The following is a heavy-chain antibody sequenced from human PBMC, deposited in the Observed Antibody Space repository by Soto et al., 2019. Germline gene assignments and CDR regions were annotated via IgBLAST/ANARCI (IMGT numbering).Heavy chain of an antibody. Sequence: QVQLQESGPGLVKPSQTLSITCTVSGGSISSGDYYWSWIRQHPGKGLEWIGYIYYSGSTYYNPSLKSRVTISVDTSKNQFSLKLSSVTAADPAVYYCARWWSGSRQGFDPWGQGTLVTVSS. CDR1: GGSISSGDYY. D-gene: IGHD3-3*01. CDR3: ARWWSGSRQGFDP. CDR2: IYYSGST. J-gene: IGHJ5*02. V-gene: IGHV4-31*03.